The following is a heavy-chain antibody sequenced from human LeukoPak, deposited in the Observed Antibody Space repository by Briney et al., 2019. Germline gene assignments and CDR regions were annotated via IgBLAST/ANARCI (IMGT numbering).Heavy chain of an antibody. D-gene: IGHD3-10*01. CDR3: ARVMVRGHSDYYYGMDV. J-gene: IGHJ6*02. CDR1: GGTFSSYA. Sequence: SVKVSCKASGGTFSSYAISWVRQAPGQGLEWMGRIIPILGIANYAQKFQGRVTITADKSTSTAYMELSSLRSEDTAVYYCARVMVRGHSDYYYGMDVWGQGTTVTVSS. CDR2: IIPILGIA. V-gene: IGHV1-69*04.